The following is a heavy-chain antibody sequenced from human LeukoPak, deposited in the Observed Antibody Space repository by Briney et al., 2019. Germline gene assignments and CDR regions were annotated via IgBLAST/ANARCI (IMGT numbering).Heavy chain of an antibody. V-gene: IGHV3-9*01. J-gene: IGHJ4*02. CDR1: GFTFEAYA. CDR2: ITWNSGSI. Sequence: GGSLRLSCVASGFTFEAYAMHWVRQAPGRGLEWVSSITWNSGSIAYADSVKGRFTISRDNAKNSLYLQMNSLRAEDTAVYYCARSWGLIGAAGNWGQGTLVTVSS. CDR3: ARSWGLIGAAGN. D-gene: IGHD6-13*01.